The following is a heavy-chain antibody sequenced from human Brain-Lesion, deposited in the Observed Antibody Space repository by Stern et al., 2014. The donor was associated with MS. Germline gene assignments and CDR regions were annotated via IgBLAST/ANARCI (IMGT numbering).Heavy chain of an antibody. Sequence: VQLVESGAGVKTPGEPLKLSCKGSGYSFTSSWFGWGGQIPGNGLEWRGIIYPGDSDTRYSPSFQGQVTISADKSISTAYLQWSSLKASETAMYYCARLFSGSYYYFDSWGQGTLVTVSS. D-gene: IGHD1-26*01. CDR2: IYPGDSDT. CDR1: GYSFTSSW. CDR3: ARLFSGSYYYFDS. J-gene: IGHJ4*02. V-gene: IGHV5-51*01.